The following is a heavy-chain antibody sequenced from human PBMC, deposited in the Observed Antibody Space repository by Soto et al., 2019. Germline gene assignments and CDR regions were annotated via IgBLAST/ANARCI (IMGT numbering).Heavy chain of an antibody. V-gene: IGHV2-5*02. Sequence: QITLKESGPTLVKPTQTLTLTCTFSGFSVSTSGVGVVWIRQPPGKALEWLALIYWDDAKRYSPSLRSRLTITKATSKNQVLLTMTNIGPIDTGTYYCAYAYDFLSGTNWFDPWGQGTLVTVSS. D-gene: IGHD3-3*01. CDR1: GFSVSTSGVG. J-gene: IGHJ5*02. CDR2: IYWDDAK. CDR3: AYAYDFLSGTNWFDP.